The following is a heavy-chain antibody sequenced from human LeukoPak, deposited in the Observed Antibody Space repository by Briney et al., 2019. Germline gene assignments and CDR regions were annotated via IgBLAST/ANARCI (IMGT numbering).Heavy chain of an antibody. J-gene: IGHJ4*02. CDR1: GFTFSSYT. CDR2: ISSSSSYV. CDR3: ASHRSFGVLGY. V-gene: IGHV3-21*01. Sequence: PGGSLRLSCAASGFTFSSYTMNWVRQAPGKGLEWVSSISSSSSYVYYADSVKGRFTISRDNAKNSLYLQMNSLRAEDTAVYYCASHRSFGVLGYWGQGTLVTVSS. D-gene: IGHD3-3*02.